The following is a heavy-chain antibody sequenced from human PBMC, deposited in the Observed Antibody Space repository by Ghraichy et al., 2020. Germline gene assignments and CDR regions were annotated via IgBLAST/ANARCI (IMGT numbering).Heavy chain of an antibody. CDR2: ISYSGST. CDR1: GGSFSDYY. J-gene: IGHJ6*03. D-gene: IGHD2-8*02. V-gene: IGHV4-34*01. CDR3: ARASFHCTAATCSSAYMDV. Sequence: GSLSLTCGVYGGSFSDYYWTWIRQPPGKGPEWIGEISYSGSTDYNPSLKSRVTISIDTSKKQFYLKVNALTAADTAVYFCARASFHCTAATCSSAYMDVWGNGTTVIVSS.